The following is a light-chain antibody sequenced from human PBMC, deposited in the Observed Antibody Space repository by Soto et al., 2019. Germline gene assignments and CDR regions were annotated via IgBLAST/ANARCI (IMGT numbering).Light chain of an antibody. Sequence: QSALTQPASVSGSPGQSITISCTGTVGLVSWYQQHPGKVPKLIIYDDTKRPSGVSSRFSGSKSGNTASLTISGLQPEDEADYYCSSFTSNRIYVFGPGTKVTVL. J-gene: IGLJ1*01. V-gene: IGLV2-14*02. CDR1: VGL. CDR2: DDT. CDR3: SSFTSNRIYV.